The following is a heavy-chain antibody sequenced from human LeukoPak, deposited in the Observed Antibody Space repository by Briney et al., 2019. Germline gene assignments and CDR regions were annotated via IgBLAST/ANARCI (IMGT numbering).Heavy chain of an antibody. CDR3: ARGNTGSFDP. D-gene: IGHD1-26*01. CDR2: VPNSATT. Sequence: SETLSLTCTVSGGSISSYSWSWIRQPPGKGLEWIGFVPNSATTNYNPSLTSRVTMSVDTSKNQFSLRLTSVTAADTAVYYCARGNTGSFDPWGQGTLVTVSS. CDR1: GGSISSYS. J-gene: IGHJ5*02. V-gene: IGHV4-59*01.